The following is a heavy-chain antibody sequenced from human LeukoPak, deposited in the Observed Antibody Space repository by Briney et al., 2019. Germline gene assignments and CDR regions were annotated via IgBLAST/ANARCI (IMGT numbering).Heavy chain of an antibody. CDR1: GFTFSSYA. D-gene: IGHD3-10*01. Sequence: GGSLRLSCAASGFTFSSYAMSWVRQAPGKGLEWVSAISGSGGSTYYADSVKGRFTISRDNSKNTLYLQMNSLRAEDTAVYYCAKVLPRGTTMVRGANFDYWGQGTLVTVSS. CDR2: ISGSGGST. V-gene: IGHV3-23*01. CDR3: AKVLPRGTTMVRGANFDY. J-gene: IGHJ4*02.